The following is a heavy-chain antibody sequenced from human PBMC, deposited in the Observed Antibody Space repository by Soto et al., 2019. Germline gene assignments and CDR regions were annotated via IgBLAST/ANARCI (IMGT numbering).Heavy chain of an antibody. Sequence: SETLSLTCTVSGGSISSSSYYWGWIRQPPGKGLEWIGSIYYSGSTYYNPSLKSRVTLSVDTSKNQFSLKLSSVTAADTAVYYCARVHSAARRHFDYWGQGTLVTVSS. CDR3: ARVHSAARRHFDY. V-gene: IGHV4-39*01. D-gene: IGHD6-6*01. CDR2: IYYSGST. J-gene: IGHJ4*02. CDR1: GGSISSSSYY.